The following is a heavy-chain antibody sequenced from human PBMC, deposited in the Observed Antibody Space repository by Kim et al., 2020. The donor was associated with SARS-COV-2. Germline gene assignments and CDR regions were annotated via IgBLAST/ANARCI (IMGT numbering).Heavy chain of an antibody. CDR2: INHSGST. Sequence: SETLSLTCAVYGGSFSGYYWSWIRQPPGKGLEWIGEINHSGSTNYNPSLKSRVTISVDTSKNQFSLKLSSVTAADTAVYYCARLYGYDFWSGYRRGGNGMDVWGQGTTVTVSS. CDR3: ARLYGYDFWSGYRRGGNGMDV. D-gene: IGHD3-3*01. V-gene: IGHV4-34*01. J-gene: IGHJ6*02. CDR1: GGSFSGYY.